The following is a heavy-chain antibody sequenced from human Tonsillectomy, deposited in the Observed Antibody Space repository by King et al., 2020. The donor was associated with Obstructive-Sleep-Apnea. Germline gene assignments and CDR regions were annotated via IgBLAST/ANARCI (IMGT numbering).Heavy chain of an antibody. CDR1: GYSFTSYW. CDR3: ARRSSGWSSEYFQH. J-gene: IGHJ1*01. D-gene: IGHD6-19*01. V-gene: IGHV5-51*01. Sequence: VQLVESGAEVKKPGESLKISCKGSGYSFTSYWIGWVLQMPGEGLEWMGNIYPGDSDTRYSPSFQGQVTISADKALNPAYLQGSSLKASATAMYYCARRSSGWSSEYFQHWGQGTLVTVSS. CDR2: IYPGDSDT.